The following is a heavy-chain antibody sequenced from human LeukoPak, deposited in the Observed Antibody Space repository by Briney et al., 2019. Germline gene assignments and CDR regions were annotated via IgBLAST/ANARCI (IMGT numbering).Heavy chain of an antibody. CDR3: ARVDVDTAMVYYYMDV. V-gene: IGHV3-21*01. J-gene: IGHJ6*03. D-gene: IGHD5-18*01. Sequence: GSRRLSYPSAGFTFGNCINNGGRRAPGKGLEWVSSISSSSSYIYYADSVKGRFTISRDNAKNSLYLQMNSLRAEDTAVYYCARVDVDTAMVYYYMDVWGKGTTVTVSS. CDR1: GFTFGNCI. CDR2: ISSSSSYI.